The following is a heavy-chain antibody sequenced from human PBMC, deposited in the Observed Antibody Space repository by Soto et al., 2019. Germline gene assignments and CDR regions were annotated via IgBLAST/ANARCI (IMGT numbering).Heavy chain of an antibody. J-gene: IGHJ6*02. CDR3: ASTEIVATSGMDV. Sequence: PGESLKISCKGSGYSFTSYWIGWVRQMPGKGLEWMGIIYPGDSDTRYSPSFQGQVTISADKSISTAYLQWSSLKASDTAMYYCASTEIVATSGMDVWGQGTTVTVSS. D-gene: IGHD5-12*01. CDR1: GYSFTSYW. CDR2: IYPGDSDT. V-gene: IGHV5-51*01.